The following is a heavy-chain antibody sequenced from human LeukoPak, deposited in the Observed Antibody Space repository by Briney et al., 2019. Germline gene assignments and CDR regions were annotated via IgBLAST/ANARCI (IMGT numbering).Heavy chain of an antibody. CDR1: GFTFSENW. CDR2: INRDGGLT. J-gene: IGHJ3*01. Sequence: GSLRLSCVASGFTFSENWMHWVRQAPGKGLAWVSHINRDGGLTNYADSVKGRFTISRDNARNTVYLQMSSLRVEDTAIYFCAREEHRLAEAGTSAFDLGGQGTLVTVS. V-gene: IGHV3-74*01. D-gene: IGHD6-13*01. CDR3: AREEHRLAEAGTSAFDL.